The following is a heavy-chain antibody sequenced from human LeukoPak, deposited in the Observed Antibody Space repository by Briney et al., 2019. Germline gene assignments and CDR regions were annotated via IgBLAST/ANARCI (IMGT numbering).Heavy chain of an antibody. CDR1: GFTFSSYS. D-gene: IGHD6-13*01. Sequence: GGSLRLSCAASGFTFSSYSMNWVRQAPGKGLEWVSYISSSSSTIYYADSVKGRFTISRDNAKNSLYLQMNSLRAEDTAVYYCARDLGSSSSYDAFDIWGQGTMVTVSS. J-gene: IGHJ3*02. CDR2: ISSSSSTI. CDR3: ARDLGSSSSYDAFDI. V-gene: IGHV3-48*04.